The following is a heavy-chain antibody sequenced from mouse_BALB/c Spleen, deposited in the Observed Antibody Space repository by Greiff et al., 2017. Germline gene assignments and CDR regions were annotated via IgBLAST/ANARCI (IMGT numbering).Heavy chain of an antibody. V-gene: IGHV5-6-5*01. Sequence: EVQRVESGGGLVKPGGSLKLSCAASGFTFSSYAMSWVRQTPEKRLEWVASISSGGSTYYPDSVKGRFTISRDNARNILYLQMSSLGSEDTAMYYCARGRGNSGYAMDYWGQGTSVTVSS. CDR3: ARGRGNSGYAMDY. D-gene: IGHD2-1*01. CDR1: GFTFSSYA. J-gene: IGHJ4*01. CDR2: ISSGGST.